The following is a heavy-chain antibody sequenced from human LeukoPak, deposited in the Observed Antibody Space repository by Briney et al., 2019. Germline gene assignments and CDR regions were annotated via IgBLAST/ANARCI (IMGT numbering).Heavy chain of an antibody. D-gene: IGHD2-15*01. Sequence: GGSLRLSCAASGFTLRSYSMNWVRQAPGKGLEWVSYISSSGSTIYYADSVKGRFTISRDNAKNSLYLQMNSLRAEDTAVYYCARGLHCSGGSCYSGDGNDYWGQGILVTVSS. CDR2: ISSSGSTI. J-gene: IGHJ4*02. V-gene: IGHV3-48*04. CDR3: ARGLHCSGGSCYSGDGNDY. CDR1: GFTLRSYS.